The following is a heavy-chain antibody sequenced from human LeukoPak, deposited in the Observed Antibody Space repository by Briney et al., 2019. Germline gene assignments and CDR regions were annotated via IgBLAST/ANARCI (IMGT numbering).Heavy chain of an antibody. V-gene: IGHV4-34*01. D-gene: IGHD1-26*01. CDR3: ARVGATSVLNY. Sequence: SETLSLTCAVYGGSFSGYYWSWIRQPPGKGLEWIGEINHSGSTNYNPSLKSRVTISVDTSKNQFSLKLSSVTAADTAVYYCARVGATSVLNYWGQGTLVTVSS. J-gene: IGHJ4*02. CDR1: GGSFSGYY. CDR2: INHSGST.